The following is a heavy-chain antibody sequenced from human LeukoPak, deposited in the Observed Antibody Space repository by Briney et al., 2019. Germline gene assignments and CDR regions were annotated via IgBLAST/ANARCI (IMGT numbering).Heavy chain of an antibody. J-gene: IGHJ6*02. CDR3: AKARPAIAARVGYYYYGMDV. V-gene: IGHV3-30*18. Sequence: PGGSLRLSCAASRFTFSSYGMHWVRQAPGKGLEWVAVISYDGSNKYFGDSVKGRFTISRDNSKNTLYLQMNSLRAEDTAVYYCAKARPAIAARVGYYYYGMDVWGQGTTVTVSS. CDR2: ISYDGSNK. CDR1: RFTFSSYG. D-gene: IGHD6-6*01.